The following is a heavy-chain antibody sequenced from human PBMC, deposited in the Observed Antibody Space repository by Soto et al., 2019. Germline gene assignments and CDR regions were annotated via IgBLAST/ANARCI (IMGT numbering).Heavy chain of an antibody. J-gene: IGHJ4*02. CDR1: GIPFGTRA. V-gene: IGHV3-23*01. CDR2: ITDNGGDA. CDR3: ARGSKESYPGSRIFDL. Sequence: VQLLESGGDLVQPGGSLRLSCVASGIPFGTRAMSWVRQAPGEGLEWVSTITDNGGDAKYADSVRGRLTISRDNSKNTLYLRMGSLRAEDSAVYYCARGSKESYPGSRIFDLWGRGTLVTVSS. D-gene: IGHD3-10*01.